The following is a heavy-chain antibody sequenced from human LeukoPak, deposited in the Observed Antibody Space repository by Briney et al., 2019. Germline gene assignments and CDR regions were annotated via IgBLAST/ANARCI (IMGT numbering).Heavy chain of an antibody. Sequence: SQTLSLTCALSGDSVSSNNAAWNWIRQSPSSGLEWLGRTYYRSRWFTDYALSVKSRITINPDTSRNQFSLQLNSVSPEDTAVYYCVRGSALDIWGQGTMVTVSS. V-gene: IGHV6-1*01. CDR3: VRGSALDI. CDR2: TYYRSRWFT. CDR1: GDSVSSNNAA. J-gene: IGHJ3*02.